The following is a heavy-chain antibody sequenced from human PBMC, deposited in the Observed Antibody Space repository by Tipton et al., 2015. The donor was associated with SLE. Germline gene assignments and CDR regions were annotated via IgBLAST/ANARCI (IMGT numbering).Heavy chain of an antibody. J-gene: IGHJ4*02. Sequence: TLSLTCTVSGGSISSHYWTWIRQPPGKGLEWIGHIYYTETTNYSPSLKSRLTISVDTSKNQFSLKLKSVTAADTAVYFCARTDSGNDLFVFDSWGQGRLVTVSS. CDR1: GGSISSHY. V-gene: IGHV4-59*11. CDR3: ARTDSGNDLFVFDS. D-gene: IGHD1-26*01. CDR2: IYYTETT.